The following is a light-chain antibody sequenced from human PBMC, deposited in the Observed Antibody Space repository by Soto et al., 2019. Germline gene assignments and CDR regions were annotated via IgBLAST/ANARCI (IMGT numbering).Light chain of an antibody. Sequence: QSALTQPRSVSGSPGQSVTISCTGTSSAVGGYNYVSWYQQHPGKAPKVMLYDVSERPSGVPDRFSGSKSGNTASLTISVLQAEDEADYYCCSYAGSPRYVLGTGTKLTVL. V-gene: IGLV2-11*01. CDR2: DVS. J-gene: IGLJ1*01. CDR1: SSAVGGYNY. CDR3: CSYAGSPRYV.